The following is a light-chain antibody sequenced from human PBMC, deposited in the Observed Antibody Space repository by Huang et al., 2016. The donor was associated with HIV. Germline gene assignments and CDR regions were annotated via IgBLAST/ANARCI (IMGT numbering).Light chain of an antibody. CDR2: AAS. J-gene: IGKJ2*01. CDR1: RGISDS. V-gene: IGKV1-NL1*01. CDR3: QQYYGTPYT. Sequence: DIQVTQSPSSLSASVEDRVTVTCRTSRGISDSLVWYQQKPGRAPKLLVYAASRLESGVPSRFSGSGAGADFTLTINNRQPEDFATYYCQQYYGTPYTFGQGTKVEIK.